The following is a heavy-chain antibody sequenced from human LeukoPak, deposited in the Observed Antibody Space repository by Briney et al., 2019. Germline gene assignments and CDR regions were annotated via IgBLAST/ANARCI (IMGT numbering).Heavy chain of an antibody. D-gene: IGHD6-19*01. Sequence: SQTLSLTCAISGDIVSSNSAAWNWIRQSPSRGLEWLGRTYYRSKWYNDYAVSVKSRITINPDTSKNQFSLQLNSVTPEDTAVYYCARQLRIAVAGGNWFDPWGQGTLVTVSS. CDR1: GDIVSSNSAA. CDR2: TYYRSKWYN. J-gene: IGHJ5*02. V-gene: IGHV6-1*01. CDR3: ARQLRIAVAGGNWFDP.